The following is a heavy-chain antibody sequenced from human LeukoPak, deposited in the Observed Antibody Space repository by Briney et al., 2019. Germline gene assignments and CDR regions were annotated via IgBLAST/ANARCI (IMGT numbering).Heavy chain of an antibody. V-gene: IGHV4-31*01. CDR2: IYYSGST. Sequence: SESLSLTCTVSGGSISSGGYYWSWIRQHPGKGLEWIGHIYYSGSTYYNPSLKSPVTISLNNSKNQLSLKLSSVTAADTAVYYCARGRLDYYGSGSYYILGYWGQGTLVTVSS. J-gene: IGHJ4*02. CDR3: ARGRLDYYGSGSYYILGY. CDR1: GGSISSGGYY. D-gene: IGHD3-10*01.